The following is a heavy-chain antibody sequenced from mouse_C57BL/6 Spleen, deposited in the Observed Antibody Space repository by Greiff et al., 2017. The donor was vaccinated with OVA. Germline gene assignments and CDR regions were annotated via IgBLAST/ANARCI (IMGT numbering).Heavy chain of an antibody. CDR2: ISSGGDYI. J-gene: IGHJ3*01. V-gene: IGHV5-9-1*02. CDR1: GFTFSSYA. D-gene: IGHD2-3*01. CDR3: TRDDGDYFPLAY. Sequence: EVKLVESGEGLVKPGGSLNLSCAASGFTFSSYAMSWVRQTPEKRLEWVAYISSGGDYIYYADTVKGRFTISRDNARNTLYLQMSSLKSEDTAMYYGTRDDGDYFPLAYWGQGTLVTVSA.